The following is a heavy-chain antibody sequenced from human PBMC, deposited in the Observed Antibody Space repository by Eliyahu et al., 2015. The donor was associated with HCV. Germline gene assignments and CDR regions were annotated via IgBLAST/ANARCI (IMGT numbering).Heavy chain of an antibody. D-gene: IGHD6-19*01. Sequence: EVQLLESGGGLVQPGGSLRLSCEASGFTFSNYAMSWVRQAXGKGLDWVSAISGSGYSXYYADSVKGRFTISRDDSKNTLYLQMSSLRAEDTAVYYCAKGTIPVAAIDYWGQGTLVTVSS. J-gene: IGHJ4*02. V-gene: IGHV3-23*01. CDR1: GFTFSNYA. CDR3: AKGTIPVAAIDY. CDR2: ISGSGYSX.